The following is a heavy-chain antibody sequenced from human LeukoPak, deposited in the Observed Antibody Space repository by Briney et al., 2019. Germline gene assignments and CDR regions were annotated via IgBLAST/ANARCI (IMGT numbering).Heavy chain of an antibody. Sequence: GASVKVSCKASGNTFTGYYMHWVRQAPGQGLEWMGWINPNSGGTNYAQKFQGRVTMTRDTSISTAYMELRRLRSDDTAVYYCARTSRLIAVGPFDYWGQGSLVTVSS. V-gene: IGHV1-2*02. J-gene: IGHJ4*02. CDR2: INPNSGGT. CDR1: GNTFTGYY. D-gene: IGHD6-19*01. CDR3: ARTSRLIAVGPFDY.